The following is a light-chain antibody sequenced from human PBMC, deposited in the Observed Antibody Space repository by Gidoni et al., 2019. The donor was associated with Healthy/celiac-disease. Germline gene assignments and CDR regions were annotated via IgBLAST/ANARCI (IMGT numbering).Light chain of an antibody. Sequence: QSVLTQPPSVSGAPGPRVTISCPGSSSNIGAGYDVHWYQQLPGTAPKLLIYGNSNRPSGVPDRFSGSKSGTSASLAIIGLQAEDEADYYCQSYDSSLSGRVVFGGGTKLTVL. V-gene: IGLV1-40*01. J-gene: IGLJ2*01. CDR1: SSNIGAGYD. CDR2: GNS. CDR3: QSYDSSLSGRVV.